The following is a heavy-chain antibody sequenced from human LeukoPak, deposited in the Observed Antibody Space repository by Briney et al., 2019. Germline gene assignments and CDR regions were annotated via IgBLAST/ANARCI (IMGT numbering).Heavy chain of an antibody. CDR1: GFTFSSYA. D-gene: IGHD3-22*01. CDR3: ASPDYYDSTSGDY. J-gene: IGHJ4*02. Sequence: GGSLRLSCAASGFTFSSYAMHWVRQAPGKGLEWVAVISYDGSNKYYADSVKGRFTISRDNSKNTLYLQMNSLRAEDTAVYYRASPDYYDSTSGDYWGQGTLVTVSS. V-gene: IGHV3-30-3*01. CDR2: ISYDGSNK.